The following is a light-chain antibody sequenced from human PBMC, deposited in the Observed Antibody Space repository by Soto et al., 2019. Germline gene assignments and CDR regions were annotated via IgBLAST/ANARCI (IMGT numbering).Light chain of an antibody. CDR2: DVS. J-gene: IGLJ2*01. CDR1: SSDVGGYNY. CDR3: SSYTSGRDVV. V-gene: IGLV2-14*01. Sequence: QSVLTQPASVSGSPGQSITISCTGTSSDVGGYNYVSWYQQHPGKAPKLMIYDVSNRPSGVSNRFSGSKSGNTASLTISGLQAEDEADYYCSSYTSGRDVVFGGGTKVTV.